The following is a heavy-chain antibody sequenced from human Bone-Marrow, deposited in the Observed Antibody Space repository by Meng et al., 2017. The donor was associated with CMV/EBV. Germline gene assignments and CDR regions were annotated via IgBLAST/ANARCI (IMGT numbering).Heavy chain of an antibody. CDR1: GFTFDDYG. J-gene: IGHJ3*02. CDR2: INWNGGST. CDR3: AKDLNDGPFWAFDI. V-gene: IGHV3-20*04. Sequence: GESLKISCAASGFTFDDYGMSWVRQAPGKGLEWVSGINWNGGSTGYADSVKGRFTISRDNAKNSLYLQMNSLRAEDTALYYCAKDLNDGPFWAFDIWGQGTMVTVSS. D-gene: IGHD3-3*01.